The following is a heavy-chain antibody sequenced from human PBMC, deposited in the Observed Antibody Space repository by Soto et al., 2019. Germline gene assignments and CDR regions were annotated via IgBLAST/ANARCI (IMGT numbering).Heavy chain of an antibody. CDR2: IKPDGSEK. CDR1: GLTFSNHW. J-gene: IGHJ4*02. V-gene: IGHV3-7*05. CDR3: ASENTFTFDY. Sequence: EVQVVESGGDLVQPGGSLRLSCAASGLTFSNHWMSWVRQAPAKGLEWVAKIKPDGSEKYYVESVKGRFTISRDNAKNSVYLQMNCLRAEDTAVYYCASENTFTFDYWGQGTLATVSS. D-gene: IGHD3-16*01.